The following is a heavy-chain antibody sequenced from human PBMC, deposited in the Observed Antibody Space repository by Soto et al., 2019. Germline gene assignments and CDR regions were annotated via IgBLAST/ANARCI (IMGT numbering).Heavy chain of an antibody. D-gene: IGHD4-17*01. CDR1: GYTFTSYG. Sequence: QVQLVQSGAEVKKPGASVKVSCKASGYTFTSYGISWVRQAPGQGLQWMGWISAYNGNTNYAQKLQGRVTMTTDTSTSTAYMELRSLRSDDTAVYYCARVGSRGTDYGDYVGYYFDYWGQGTLVTVSS. J-gene: IGHJ4*02. CDR2: ISAYNGNT. V-gene: IGHV1-18*01. CDR3: ARVGSRGTDYGDYVGYYFDY.